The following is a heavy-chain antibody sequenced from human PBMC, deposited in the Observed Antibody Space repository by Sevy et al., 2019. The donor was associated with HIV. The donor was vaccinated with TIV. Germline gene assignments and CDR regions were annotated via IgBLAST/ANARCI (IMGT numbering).Heavy chain of an antibody. D-gene: IGHD2-8*01. CDR3: ARGKVLFDY. Sequence: SETLSLTCSVSGGSISSFYWSWIRQPPGKGLEWIGYIYYNGSTNHNPSLRKRVTTSVDTSKNQFSLKLSSVTAADTAAYFCARGKVLFDYWGQGTLVTVSS. CDR1: GGSISSFY. J-gene: IGHJ4*02. V-gene: IGHV4-59*01. CDR2: IYYNGST.